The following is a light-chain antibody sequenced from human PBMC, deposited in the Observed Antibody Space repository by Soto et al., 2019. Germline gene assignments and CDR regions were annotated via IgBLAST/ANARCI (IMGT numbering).Light chain of an antibody. CDR1: SGHGSYI. CDR3: ETWDSNTLV. J-gene: IGLJ2*01. Sequence: QSVLTQSSSASASLGSSVKLTCTLSSGHGSYIIAWHQQQPGKAPRYLMKLEGSGSYNKGSGVPDRFSGSSSGADRYLTISNLQSEDEADYYCETWDSNTLVFGGGTKLTVL. V-gene: IGLV4-60*03. CDR2: LEGSGSY.